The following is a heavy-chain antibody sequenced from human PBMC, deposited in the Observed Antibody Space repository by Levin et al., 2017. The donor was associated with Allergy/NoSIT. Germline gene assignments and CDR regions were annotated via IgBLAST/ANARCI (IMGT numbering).Heavy chain of an antibody. J-gene: IGHJ5*02. V-gene: IGHV1-18*01. D-gene: IGHD6-13*01. CDR1: GYTFTSYG. CDR2: ISAYNGNT. Sequence: GESLKISCKASGYTFTSYGISWVRQAPGQGLEWMGWISAYNGNTNYAQKLQGRVTMTTDTSTSTAYMELRSLRSDDTAVYYCARDLLGYSSSWYGWFDPWGQGTLVTVSS. CDR3: ARDLLGYSSSWYGWFDP.